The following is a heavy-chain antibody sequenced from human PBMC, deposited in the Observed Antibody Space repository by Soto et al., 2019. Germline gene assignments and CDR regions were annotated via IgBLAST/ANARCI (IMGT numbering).Heavy chain of an antibody. J-gene: IGHJ6*02. V-gene: IGHV4-34*01. CDR2: INHSGST. CDR3: ARGKGDV. CDR1: GGSFSGYY. Sequence: QVQLQQWGAGLLKPSETLSLTCAVYGGSFSGYYWSWIRQPPGKGLEWIGEINHSGSTNYNTSLKSRVTISVDTSKNQFALKLGSVTAADTAVYYCARGKGDVWGQGTTVTVSS.